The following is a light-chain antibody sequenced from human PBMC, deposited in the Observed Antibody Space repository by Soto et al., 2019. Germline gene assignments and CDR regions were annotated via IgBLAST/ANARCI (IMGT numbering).Light chain of an antibody. CDR3: QQLNSYPRVT. V-gene: IGKV1-9*01. J-gene: IGKJ4*01. CDR1: QGISSY. Sequence: DIQLTQSPSFLSASVGDRVTITCRASQGISSYLAWYQQKPGRAPKLLIYAASTLQSGVPSRFSGSGSGTEFTLTISSLQPEEFATYYCQQLNSYPRVTFGGGTKVEIK. CDR2: AAS.